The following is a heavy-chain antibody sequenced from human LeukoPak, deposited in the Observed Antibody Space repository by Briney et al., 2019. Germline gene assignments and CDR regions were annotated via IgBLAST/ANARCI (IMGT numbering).Heavy chain of an antibody. CDR3: IRFLEWLSPGDY. D-gene: IGHD3-3*01. J-gene: IGHJ4*02. Sequence: PGGSLRLSCAASGFTFSSYAMSWVRQAPGKGLEWAGFIRSKAYGGTTEYAASVKGRFTISRDDSKSIAYLQMNSLKTEDTAVYYCIRFLEWLSPGDYWGQGTLVTVSS. CDR1: GFTFSSYA. CDR2: IRSKAYGGTT. V-gene: IGHV3-49*04.